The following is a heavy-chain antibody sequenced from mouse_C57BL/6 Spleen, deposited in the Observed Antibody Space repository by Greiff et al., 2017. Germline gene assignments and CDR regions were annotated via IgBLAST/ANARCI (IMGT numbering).Heavy chain of an antibody. CDR1: GYSFTGYY. V-gene: IGHV1-42*01. J-gene: IGHJ3*01. Sequence: VQLQQSGPELVKPGASVKISCKASGYSFTGYYMNWVKQSPEKSLEWIGEINPSTGGTTYNQKFKAKATLTVDKSSSTAYMQLKSLTSEDSAVYYCARGPDYDGFAYWGQGTLVTVSA. CDR3: ARGPDYDGFAY. CDR2: INPSTGGT. D-gene: IGHD2-4*01.